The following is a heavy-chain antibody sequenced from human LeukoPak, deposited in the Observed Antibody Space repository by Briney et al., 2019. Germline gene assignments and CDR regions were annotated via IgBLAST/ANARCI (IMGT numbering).Heavy chain of an antibody. Sequence: GGSLRLSCVASGFTFSDYYMSWIRQAPGKGLEWVSYISSSGSTIYYADSVKGRFTISRDNAKNLLHLQMNSLRAEDTAVYYCASSHIPTGQGWLFYYYMDVWGKGTTVTVSS. CDR1: GFTFSDYY. J-gene: IGHJ6*03. V-gene: IGHV3-11*04. D-gene: IGHD1-1*01. CDR3: ASSHIPTGQGWLFYYYMDV. CDR2: ISSSGSTI.